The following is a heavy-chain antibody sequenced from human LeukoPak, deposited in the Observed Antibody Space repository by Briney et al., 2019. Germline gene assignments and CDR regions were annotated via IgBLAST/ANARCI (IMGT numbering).Heavy chain of an antibody. V-gene: IGHV1-69*04. Sequence: SVKVSYKASGGTFSSYAISWVRQASGQGLEWMGRIIPILGIANYAQKFQGRVTITADKSTSTAYMELSSLRSEDTAVYYCASLAIGGSGSDGNFDYWGQGTLVTVSS. CDR1: GGTFSSYA. CDR2: IIPILGIA. J-gene: IGHJ4*02. CDR3: ASLAIGGSGSDGNFDY. D-gene: IGHD3-10*01.